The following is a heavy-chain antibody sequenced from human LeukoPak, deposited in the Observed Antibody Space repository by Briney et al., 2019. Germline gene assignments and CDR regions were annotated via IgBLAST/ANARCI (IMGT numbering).Heavy chain of an antibody. CDR1: GFTFSSNW. D-gene: IGHD6-13*01. V-gene: IGHV3-7*01. CDR2: IKQDGSEK. J-gene: IGHJ3*02. Sequence: HAGGSLRLSCAVSGFTFSSNWMSWVRQAPGKGLEWVAHIKQDGSEKYYVDSVKGRFTISRDNAKNSLYLQMNSLRVEDTAVYYCARDYAAAARSLDAFDIWGQGTMVTVSS. CDR3: ARDYAAAARSLDAFDI.